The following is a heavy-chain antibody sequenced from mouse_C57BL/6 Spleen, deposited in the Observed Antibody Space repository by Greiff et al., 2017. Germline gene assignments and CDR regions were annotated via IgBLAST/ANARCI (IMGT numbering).Heavy chain of an antibody. CDR3: ASYGSSWEFDY. CDR1: GFTFSSYA. V-gene: IGHV5-4*03. Sequence: EVKLVESGGGLVKPGGSLKLSCAASGFTFSSYAMSWVRQTPEKRLEWVATISDGGSYTYYPDNVKGRFTISRDNAKNNLYLQMSHLKSEDTAMYYCASYGSSWEFDYWGQGTTLTVSS. D-gene: IGHD1-1*01. CDR2: ISDGGSYT. J-gene: IGHJ2*01.